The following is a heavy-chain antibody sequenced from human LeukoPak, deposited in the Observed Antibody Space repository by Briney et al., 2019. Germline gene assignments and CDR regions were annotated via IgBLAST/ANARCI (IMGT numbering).Heavy chain of an antibody. CDR3: ARDDVAVTGALDF. V-gene: IGHV3-23*01. CDR1: GFTFNNYA. CDR2: ISGSGGST. Sequence: GGSLRLSCAASGFTFNNYALSWVRQAPGKGLEWVSAISGSGGSTYYADSVKGRFTISRDNSKNTLYLQMNSLRAEDTAVYYCARDDVAVTGALDFWGQGTLVTVSS. J-gene: IGHJ4*02. D-gene: IGHD6-19*01.